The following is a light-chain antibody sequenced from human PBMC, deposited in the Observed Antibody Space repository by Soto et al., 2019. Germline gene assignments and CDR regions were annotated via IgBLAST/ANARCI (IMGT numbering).Light chain of an antibody. CDR2: DAS. CDR3: QQYNSYSWT. V-gene: IGKV1-5*01. J-gene: IGKJ1*01. Sequence: DIQMTQSPSFLSASVGDKATITCRATESVSKWLAWYQEKPGNPPRPLIYDASTLESGVPSRFSGSGSGTEFTLTISSLQADDFAIYYCQQYNSYSWTFGQGTKVDIK. CDR1: ESVSKW.